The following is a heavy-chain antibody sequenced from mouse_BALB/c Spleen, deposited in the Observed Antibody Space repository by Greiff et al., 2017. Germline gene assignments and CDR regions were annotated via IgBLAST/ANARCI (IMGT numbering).Heavy chain of an antibody. CDR1: GFTFSSYT. Sequence: DVKLVESGGGLVQPGGSLKLSCAASGFTFSSYTMSWVRQTPGKRLEWVAYISNGCGSTYYPDTVKGRFTISRDNAKNTLYLQMSSLKSEDTAMYYWARHLSYECDGDYDMDDWGQGTSVTVSS. CDR2: ISNGCGST. J-gene: IGHJ4*01. D-gene: IGHD2-4*01. CDR3: ARHLSYECDGDYDMDD. V-gene: IGHV5-12-2*01.